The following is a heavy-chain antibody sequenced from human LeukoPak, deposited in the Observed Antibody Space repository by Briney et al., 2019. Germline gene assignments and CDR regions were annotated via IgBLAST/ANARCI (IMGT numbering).Heavy chain of an antibody. V-gene: IGHV4-34*01. D-gene: IGHD3-3*01. Sequence: SETLSLTCAVYGGSFSDYYWRWIRQPPGKGLEWIGEINHSERTNYNPSLKSRVTISVDTSKNQFSLKLSSVTAADTAVYYCASRKYDFWSASYPNWFDPWGQGNLVTVSS. J-gene: IGHJ5*02. CDR2: INHSERT. CDR1: GGSFSDYY. CDR3: ASRKYDFWSASYPNWFDP.